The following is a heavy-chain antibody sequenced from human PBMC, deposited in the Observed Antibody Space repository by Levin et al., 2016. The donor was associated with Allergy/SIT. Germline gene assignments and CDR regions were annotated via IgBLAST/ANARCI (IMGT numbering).Heavy chain of an antibody. CDR2: INPNSGGT. Sequence: ASVKVSCKASGYTFTGYYMHWVRQAPGQGLEWMGWINPNSGGTNYAQKFQGWVTMTRDTSISTAYMELSRLRFDDTAVYYCARARLNMVRGVIIKDYYYGMDVWGQGTTVTVSS. CDR1: GYTFTGYY. D-gene: IGHD3-10*01. V-gene: IGHV1-2*04. CDR3: ARARLNMVRGVIIKDYYYGMDV. J-gene: IGHJ6*02.